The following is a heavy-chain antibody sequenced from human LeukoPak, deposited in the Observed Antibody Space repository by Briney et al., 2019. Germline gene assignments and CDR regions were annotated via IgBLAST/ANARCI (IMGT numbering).Heavy chain of an antibody. J-gene: IGHJ4*02. Sequence: PGGSLRLSCAVSGFTVSRNYYMNWVRQAPGKGLEWVAVIYSAGTTYYADSVKGRFTISRDNSKNTVYLQMNSLRAEDTAVYYCARGDDYGGAWYYFDCWGQGTLVIVSS. D-gene: IGHD4-23*01. CDR3: ARGDDYGGAWYYFDC. CDR2: IYSAGTT. CDR1: GFTVSRNY. V-gene: IGHV3-53*01.